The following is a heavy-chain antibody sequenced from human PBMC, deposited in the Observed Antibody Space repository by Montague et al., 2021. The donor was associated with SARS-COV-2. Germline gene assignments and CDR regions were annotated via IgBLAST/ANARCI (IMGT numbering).Heavy chain of an antibody. V-gene: IGHV3-30*04. CDR1: GFTFSSYA. Sequence: SLRLSCAASGFTFSSYAMHWVRQAPGKGLEWVAVISYDGSNKYYADSVKGRFTISRDNSKNTLYLQMNSLRAEDMAVYYCARDNYDYVWGSYRYIYWGQGTLVTVSS. CDR2: ISYDGSNK. CDR3: ARDNYDYVWGSYRYIY. J-gene: IGHJ4*02. D-gene: IGHD3-16*02.